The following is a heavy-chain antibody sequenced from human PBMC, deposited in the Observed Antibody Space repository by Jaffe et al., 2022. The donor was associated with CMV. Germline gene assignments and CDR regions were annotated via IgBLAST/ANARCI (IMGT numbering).Heavy chain of an antibody. Sequence: QVQLVESGGGVVQPGRSLRLSCAASGFTFSSYGMHWVRQAPGKGLEWVAVISYDGSNKYYADSVKGRFTISRDNSKNTLYLQMNSLRAEDTAVYYCAKDATYYYDSSGYYRLEFMDVWGQGTTVTVSS. D-gene: IGHD3-22*01. CDR2: ISYDGSNK. CDR1: GFTFSSYG. V-gene: IGHV3-30*18. CDR3: AKDATYYYDSSGYYRLEFMDV. J-gene: IGHJ6*02.